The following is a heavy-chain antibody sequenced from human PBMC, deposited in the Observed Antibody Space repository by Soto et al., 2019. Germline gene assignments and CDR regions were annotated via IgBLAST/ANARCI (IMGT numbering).Heavy chain of an antibody. Sequence: ASETLSLTCAVSGGSISGNHWWSWVRQPPGKGLEWIGEIFHAGKTNYNPSLKSQVTISVDRSKNQFSLKLNSVTAADTAVYYCARQRTPDCRGGSCYTWSFDYWGQGALVTVSS. D-gene: IGHD2-15*01. CDR1: GGSISGNHW. V-gene: IGHV4-4*02. CDR2: IFHAGKT. CDR3: ARQRTPDCRGGSCYTWSFDY. J-gene: IGHJ4*02.